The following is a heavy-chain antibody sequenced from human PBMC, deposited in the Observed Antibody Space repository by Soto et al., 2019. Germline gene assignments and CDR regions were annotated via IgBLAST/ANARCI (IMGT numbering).Heavy chain of an antibody. CDR3: ARREIQGPIDC. J-gene: IGHJ4*02. CDR2: IYYSGTT. V-gene: IGHV4-28*01. Sequence: SETLSLTCAVSGCSISSSNWWGWIRQPPGKGLEWIGYIYYSGTTYYNPSLKSRVTMSVDTSKNQFSLKLTSVTAVDTAVYYCARREIQGPIDCWGQGTLVT. D-gene: IGHD1-26*01. CDR1: GCSISSSNW.